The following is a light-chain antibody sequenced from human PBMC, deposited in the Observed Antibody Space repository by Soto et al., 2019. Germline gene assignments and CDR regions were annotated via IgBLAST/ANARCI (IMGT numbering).Light chain of an antibody. CDR3: SSYTSSSTPLYV. CDR2: DVS. Sequence: QSVLTQPASVSGSPGQSIAISCPGNSSDVGAYDYVSWYQQHPGKAPKLMIYDVSNRPSGVSNRFSGSKSGNTASLTISGLQAEDEADYYCSSYTSSSTPLYVFGTGTNVTVL. J-gene: IGLJ1*01. CDR1: SSDVGAYDY. V-gene: IGLV2-14*01.